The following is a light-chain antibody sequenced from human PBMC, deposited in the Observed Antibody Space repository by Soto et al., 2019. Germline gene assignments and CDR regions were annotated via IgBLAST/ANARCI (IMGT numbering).Light chain of an antibody. CDR1: QSIGSW. Sequence: DIQMTQSPSTLSASVGDRVIITCRASQSIGSWLAWYQQKPGKAPKLLIYKASSLESGVPSRFSGSGSETEFTLTISSLQPDDFATYYCQQYNSFSWTFGQGTKVEVK. J-gene: IGKJ1*01. CDR3: QQYNSFSWT. V-gene: IGKV1-5*03. CDR2: KAS.